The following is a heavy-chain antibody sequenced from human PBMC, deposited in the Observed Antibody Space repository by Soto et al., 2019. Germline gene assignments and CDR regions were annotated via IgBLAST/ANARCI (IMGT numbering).Heavy chain of an antibody. Sequence: QVQLQQWGAGLLKPSETLSLTCGVYGGSFSGYHWSWIRQTPGKGLEWIGQINHTGHVNYNPSLKYRGTVCEYTFKRPFSLRLSSVTAADTAVYYCASSLMWFDQSGAFDTWGQGTTFTVSS. CDR3: ASSLMWFDQSGAFDT. CDR1: GGSFSGYH. CDR2: INHTGHV. J-gene: IGHJ3*02. D-gene: IGHD3-10*01. V-gene: IGHV4-34*02.